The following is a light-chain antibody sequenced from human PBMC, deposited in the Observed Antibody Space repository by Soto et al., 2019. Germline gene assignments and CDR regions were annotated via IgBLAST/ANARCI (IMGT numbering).Light chain of an antibody. CDR2: KAS. CDR3: QQANSFPIT. Sequence: GDRVIITCRASQSISNWLAWYQQKPGKAPNLLIYKASSLKSGVPSRFSGSGSGTEFTLTISSLQPDDFATYYCQQANSFPITFGQGTRLEI. J-gene: IGKJ5*01. V-gene: IGKV1-5*03. CDR1: QSISNW.